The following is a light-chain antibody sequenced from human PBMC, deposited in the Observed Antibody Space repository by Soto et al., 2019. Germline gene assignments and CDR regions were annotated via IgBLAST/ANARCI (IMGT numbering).Light chain of an antibody. J-gene: IGLJ1*01. CDR1: SSDIGAYIY. CDR3: SSYAGSNNFV. CDR2: EVS. Sequence: QSGLTQPPSASGSPGQSVTISFTGTSSDIGAYIYVSWYQQHPGKAPKLMISEVSRRPSGVPERFSGSKSGNTASPTVSGLQADDEAHYYCSSYAGSNNFVFGTGTKVTVL. V-gene: IGLV2-8*01.